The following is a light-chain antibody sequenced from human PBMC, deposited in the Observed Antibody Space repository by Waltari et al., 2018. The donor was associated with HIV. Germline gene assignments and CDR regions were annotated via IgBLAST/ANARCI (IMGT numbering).Light chain of an antibody. J-gene: IGLJ3*02. CDR3: SSYAGRYTWV. Sequence: QSALTQPASVSGSPGQSITISCTGTTNDIGPYGFVSWYQQHPGKAPRLMIFDVISRPSGVSDRFSGSKSGSTASLTISGLQAEDEADYYCSSYAGRYTWVFGGGTKLTVL. V-gene: IGLV2-11*01. CDR2: DVI. CDR1: TNDIGPYGF.